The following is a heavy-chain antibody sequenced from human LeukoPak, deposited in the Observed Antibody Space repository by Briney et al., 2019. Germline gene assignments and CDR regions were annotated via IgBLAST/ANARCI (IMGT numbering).Heavy chain of an antibody. Sequence: SQTLSLTCTVSGGSISSGGYYWSWIRQHPGKGLEWIGYIYYSGSTYYNPSLKSRVTISVDTSKNQFSLKLSSVTAADTAVYYCVRGLVIPYYYGMDVWGQGTTVTVSS. J-gene: IGHJ6*02. CDR2: IYYSGST. D-gene: IGHD2-21*01. CDR3: VRGLVIPYYYGMDV. CDR1: GGSISSGGYY. V-gene: IGHV4-31*03.